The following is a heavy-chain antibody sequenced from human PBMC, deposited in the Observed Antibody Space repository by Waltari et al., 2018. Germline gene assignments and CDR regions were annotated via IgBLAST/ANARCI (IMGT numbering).Heavy chain of an antibody. CDR2: ISWNSNNI. V-gene: IGHV3-9*01. J-gene: IGHJ4*02. CDR1: GFIFEDSA. CDR3: VRDAFGNTIGGVFDY. Sequence: VQLVESGGGLVQPGKPLRLSCVASGFIFEDSAMHWVRQVPGKGLEWLSGISWNSNNIVYADSVKGRFTISRDNAENSLYLLMNNLRSDDTALYYCVRDAFGNTIGGVFDYWGQGTLLTVSS. D-gene: IGHD3-3*01.